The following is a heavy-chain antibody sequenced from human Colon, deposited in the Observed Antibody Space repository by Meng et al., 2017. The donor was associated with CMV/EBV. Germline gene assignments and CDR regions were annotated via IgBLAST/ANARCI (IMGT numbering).Heavy chain of an antibody. V-gene: IGHV3-74*01. J-gene: IGHJ4*02. CDR2: INTDGSTT. CDR1: GFTFSSNW. Sequence: EVPPVVSGGGLGQPGGSLRLACAASGFTFSSNWMHWVRQGPGKGLVWVSRINTDGSTTYYADSVKGRFTISRDNAKNTLYLQMNSLRAEDTAVYYCASRDYWGQGTLVTVSS. CDR3: ASRDY.